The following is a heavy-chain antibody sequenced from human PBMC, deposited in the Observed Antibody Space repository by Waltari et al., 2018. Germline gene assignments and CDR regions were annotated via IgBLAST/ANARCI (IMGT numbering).Heavy chain of an antibody. J-gene: IGHJ4*02. CDR2: VDPEDGET. V-gene: IGHV1-69-2*01. CDR1: GYTFTDYY. CDR3: ATVPLPRRAGKGAVFDY. D-gene: IGHD6-13*01. Sequence: EVQLVQSGAEVKKPGATVKISCKVSGYTFTDYYMHWVQQAPGKGLEWMGLVDPEDGETIYAEKFQGRVTITADTSTDTAYMELSSLRSEDTAVYYCATVPLPRRAGKGAVFDYWGQGTLVTVSS.